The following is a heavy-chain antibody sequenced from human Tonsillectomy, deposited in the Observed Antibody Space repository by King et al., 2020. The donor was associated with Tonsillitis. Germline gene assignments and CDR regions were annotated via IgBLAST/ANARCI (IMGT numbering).Heavy chain of an antibody. CDR3: ARQEFGGWYYFDY. V-gene: IGHV4-39*01. Sequence: LQLQESGPGLVKPSETLSLTCTVSGGSISSSSYYWGWIRQPPGKGLEWIGSIYKSGSTYYNPSLKSRVTMPVNTSKNQFSLKLSSVTAADTAVYYCARQEFGGWYYFDYWGQGTLVTVSS. J-gene: IGHJ4*02. CDR2: IYKSGST. CDR1: GGSISSSSYY. D-gene: IGHD6-19*01.